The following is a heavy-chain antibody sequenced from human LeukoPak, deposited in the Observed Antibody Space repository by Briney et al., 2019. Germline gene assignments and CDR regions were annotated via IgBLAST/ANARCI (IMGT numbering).Heavy chain of an antibody. V-gene: IGHV1-18*01. CDR3: ARDVPTAYYYDSSGHDY. CDR1: GYIFTNYG. CDR2: ISAYNRNT. Sequence: ASVKVSCKASGYIFTNYGLSWVRQAPGQGLEWMGWISAYNRNTNYAQKLQGRVTMTTDTSTSTAYLELRSLRSDDTAVYYCARDVPTAYYYDSSGHDYWGQGTLVTVSS. D-gene: IGHD3-22*01. J-gene: IGHJ4*02.